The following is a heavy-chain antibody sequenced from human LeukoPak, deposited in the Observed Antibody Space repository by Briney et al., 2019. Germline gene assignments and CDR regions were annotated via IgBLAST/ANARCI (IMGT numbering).Heavy chain of an antibody. CDR3: ARDSTPLDY. V-gene: IGHV1-2*02. D-gene: IGHD2/OR15-2a*01. J-gene: IGHJ4*02. CDR2: INPNSGGT. Sequence: ASVKVSCKASGYTFTSYGISWVRQAPGQGLEWMGWINPNSGGTDYAQKFQGRVSMTRDTSISTTYMELSSLTSDDTAVYYCARDSTPLDYWGQGTLVIVSS. CDR1: GYTFTSYG.